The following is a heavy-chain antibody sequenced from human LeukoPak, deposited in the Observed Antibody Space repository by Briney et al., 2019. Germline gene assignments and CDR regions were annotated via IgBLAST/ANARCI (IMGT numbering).Heavy chain of an antibody. CDR3: AKGRSPKAPFDC. J-gene: IGHJ4*02. V-gene: IGHV4-39*01. CDR2: FYYSGTT. CDR1: GGPISRNSYY. Sequence: SETLSLTCTVSGGPISRNSYYWGWIRQSPGKGLEWVAIFYYSGTTFKNPSLKSRATISVDPSQNQFSLNLKSVTAADTAVYFCAKGRSPKAPFDCWGQGTLVTVSS.